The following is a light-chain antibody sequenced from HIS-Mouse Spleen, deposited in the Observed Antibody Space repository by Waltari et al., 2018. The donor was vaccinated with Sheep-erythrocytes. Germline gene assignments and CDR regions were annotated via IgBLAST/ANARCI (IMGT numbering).Light chain of an antibody. J-gene: IGLJ3*02. CDR2: EGS. Sequence: QSALTQPRSVSGSPGQSVPISCTGTSSDVGGYNYVSWYQQHPGKAPKLMIYEGSKRPSGVSNRFSGSKSGNTASLTISGLQAEDEADYYCCSYAGSSTPWVFGGGTKLTVL. V-gene: IGLV2-23*01. CDR3: CSYAGSSTPWV. CDR1: SSDVGGYNY.